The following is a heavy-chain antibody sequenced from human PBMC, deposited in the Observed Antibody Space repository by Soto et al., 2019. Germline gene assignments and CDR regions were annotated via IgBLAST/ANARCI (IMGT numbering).Heavy chain of an antibody. CDR3: VKQAHGLDGVAFDY. D-gene: IGHD2-15*01. CDR2: VSTSGRST. Sequence: GGSLRLSCEGSGFTFSDYYISWVRQVPGKGLEAISAVSTSGRSTYYADSVKDRFTISRDNSKNTLFLQMGSLRPEDTAIYYCVKQAHGLDGVAFDYWGQGTQVTVSS. V-gene: IGHV3-64D*06. CDR1: GFTFSDYY. J-gene: IGHJ4*02.